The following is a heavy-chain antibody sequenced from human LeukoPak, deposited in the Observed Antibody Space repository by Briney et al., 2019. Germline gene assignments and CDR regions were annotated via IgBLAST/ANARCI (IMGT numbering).Heavy chain of an antibody. CDR1: GYTFTTYG. J-gene: IGHJ4*02. Sequence: ASVKVSCKASGYTFTTYGISWVRQAPGQGHEWMAWISAYNGNINYAQKFQGRVTMTTDTSTSTAYLELRSLRSDDTAVYYCARDLGAAGTLSFFDYWGQGTLVTVSS. V-gene: IGHV1-18*01. CDR2: ISAYNGNI. CDR3: ARDLGAAGTLSFFDY. D-gene: IGHD6-13*01.